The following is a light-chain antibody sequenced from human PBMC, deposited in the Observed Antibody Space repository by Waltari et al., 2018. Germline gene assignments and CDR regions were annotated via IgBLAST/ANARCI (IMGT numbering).Light chain of an antibody. Sequence: QSALPQPASVSGSPGQSITISCTGTSSDVGGYTFVSWYQQHPGKAPKLMIYDVSNRPSGVSNRFSGSKSGNTASLTISGLQAEDEADYYCSSYTSSDTPVFGTGTKVTVV. J-gene: IGLJ1*01. V-gene: IGLV2-14*01. CDR2: DVS. CDR3: SSYTSSDTPV. CDR1: SSDVGGYTF.